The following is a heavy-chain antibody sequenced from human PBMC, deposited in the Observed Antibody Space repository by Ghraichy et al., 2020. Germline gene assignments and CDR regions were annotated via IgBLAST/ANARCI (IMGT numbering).Heavy chain of an antibody. V-gene: IGHV3-23*01. CDR3: ARDDAPEGGYFDY. CDR2: LSGTSGRA. Sequence: LSLTCAASGFTFTSYAMSWVRQAPGKGLEWVSRLSGTSGRAFYADSVRGRFTISRDKSKNTLFLQMDSLRAEDTALYYCARDDAPEGGYFDYWGQGTLVTVSS. CDR1: GFTFTSYA. D-gene: IGHD6-13*01. J-gene: IGHJ4*02.